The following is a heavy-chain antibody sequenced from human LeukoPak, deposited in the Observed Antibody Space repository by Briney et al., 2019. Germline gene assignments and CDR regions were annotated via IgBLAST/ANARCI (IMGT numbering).Heavy chain of an antibody. CDR1: GFIFDDYA. V-gene: IGHV3-49*04. D-gene: IGHD1-1*01. CDR2: IRSKGYGGTT. J-gene: IGHJ4*02. Sequence: GGSLRLSCTGSGFIFDDYALTWVRQAPGKGLEWISFIRSKGYGGTTDYAASVKGRFTISRDDSKGVLYLQMNSLKTDDTAVYFCTGNRGGQLPFDYWGRGTQVTVSS. CDR3: TGNRGGQLPFDY.